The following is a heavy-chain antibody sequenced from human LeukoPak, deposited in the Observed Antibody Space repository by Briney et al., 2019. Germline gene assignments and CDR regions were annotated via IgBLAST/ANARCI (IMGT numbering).Heavy chain of an antibody. CDR1: GFTFGDYA. D-gene: IGHD2-21*02. J-gene: IGHJ4*02. CDR2: IRARAYGGAA. CDR3: TRIGTAIIGSDPVDY. Sequence: GGSLRLSCTTSGFTFGDYAMCWVRQAPGKGLEWVGFIRARAYGGAADYAASVKGRFTISREDSNSVAYLQMNSLKAEDTAMYYCTRIGTAIIGSDPVDYWGQGTLITVSS. V-gene: IGHV3-49*04.